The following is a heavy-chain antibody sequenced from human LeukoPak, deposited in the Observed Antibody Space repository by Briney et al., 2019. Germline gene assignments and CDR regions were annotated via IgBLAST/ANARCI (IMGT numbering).Heavy chain of an antibody. J-gene: IGHJ4*02. CDR2: FDPEDGET. CDR1: GYTLTELS. D-gene: IGHD3-16*01. V-gene: IGHV1-24*01. CDR3: ARKALNLGALGY. Sequence: ASVKVSCKVSGYTLTELSMHWVRQAPGKGLEWMGGFDPEDGETIYAQKFQGRVTMTTDTSTSTAYMELRSLRSGDTAVYYCARKALNLGALGYWGQGTLVTVSS.